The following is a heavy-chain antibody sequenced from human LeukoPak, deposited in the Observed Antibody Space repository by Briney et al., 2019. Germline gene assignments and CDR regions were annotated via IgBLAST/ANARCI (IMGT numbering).Heavy chain of an antibody. V-gene: IGHV1-18*01. Sequence: ASVKVSCKASGYTFTSYGISWVRQAPGQGLEWMGWISAYNGNTNYAQKLQGRVTMTTDTSTSTAYMELRSLRSDDTAVYYCARDLPHLKYLRGAYYYDSSGYDDAFDIWGQGTMVTVSS. J-gene: IGHJ3*02. CDR3: ARDLPHLKYLRGAYYYDSSGYDDAFDI. D-gene: IGHD3-22*01. CDR1: GYTFTSYG. CDR2: ISAYNGNT.